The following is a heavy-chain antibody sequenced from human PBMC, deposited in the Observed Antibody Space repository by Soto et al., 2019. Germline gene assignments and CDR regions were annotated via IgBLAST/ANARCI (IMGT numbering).Heavy chain of an antibody. D-gene: IGHD5-18*01. CDR1: GGSFSGYY. J-gene: IGHJ6*02. V-gene: IGHV4-34*01. CDR3: ARRHTAMVNYYYYGMDV. Sequence: SLTCAVYGGSFSGYYWSWIRQPPGKGLEWIGEINHSGSTNYNPSLKSRVTISVDTSKNQFSLKLSSVTAADTAVYYCARRHTAMVNYYYYGMDVWGQGXRSPST. CDR2: INHSGST.